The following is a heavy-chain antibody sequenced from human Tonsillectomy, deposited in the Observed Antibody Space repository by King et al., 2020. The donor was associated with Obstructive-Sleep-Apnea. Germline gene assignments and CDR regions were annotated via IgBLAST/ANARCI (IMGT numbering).Heavy chain of an antibody. V-gene: IGHV3-30*18. CDR3: AKTPRLGWEDYFDY. D-gene: IGHD6-19*01. CDR2: ISHDGSNK. CDR1: GFTFSSHG. Sequence: VQLVESGGGVAQPGRSLRLSCAASGFTFSSHGMHWVRQAPGKGLEWVAVISHDGSNKYYADSVKGRFTISRDNSKNTLYLHMNSLRAEDTAVYYCAKTPRLGWEDYFDYWGQGTLVTVSS. J-gene: IGHJ4*02.